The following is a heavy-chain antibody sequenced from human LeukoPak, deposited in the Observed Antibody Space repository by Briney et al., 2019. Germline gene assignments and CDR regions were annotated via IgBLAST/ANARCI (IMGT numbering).Heavy chain of an antibody. CDR2: IYYSGST. CDR1: GGSISSGGYY. CDR3: ARCPHYYDSSGYYRDAFDI. D-gene: IGHD3-22*01. J-gene: IGHJ3*02. V-gene: IGHV4-31*03. Sequence: SQTLSLTCTVSGGSISSGGYYWSWIRQHPGKGLEWIGYIYYSGSTYYNPSLKSRVTISVDTSKNQFSLKLSSVTAADTAVYYCARCPHYYDSSGYYRDAFDIWGQGTMVTVSS.